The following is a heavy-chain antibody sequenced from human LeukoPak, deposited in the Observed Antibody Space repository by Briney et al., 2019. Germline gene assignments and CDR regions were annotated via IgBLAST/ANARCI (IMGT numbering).Heavy chain of an antibody. CDR3: ARDNKIGGGLLPPENWFDP. Sequence: ASVNVSCKASGYTFTGYYMHWVRQAPGQGLEWMGWINPNSGGTNYAQKFQGRVTMTRDTSISTAYMELSRLRSDDTAVYYCARDNKIGGGLLPPENWFDPWGQGTLVTVSS. CDR1: GYTFTGYY. CDR2: INPNSGGT. D-gene: IGHD3-16*01. J-gene: IGHJ5*02. V-gene: IGHV1-2*02.